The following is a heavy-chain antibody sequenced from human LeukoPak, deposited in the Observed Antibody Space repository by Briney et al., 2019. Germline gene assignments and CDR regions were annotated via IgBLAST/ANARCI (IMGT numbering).Heavy chain of an antibody. CDR2: IHHSGRT. D-gene: IGHD4-17*01. Sequence: SETLSLTCAVSGYSISLGYYWGWIRQPPGKGLEWIGSIHHSGRTYYNPPLKSRVTISVDTSKNQFSLRLYSVTAADTAVYYCAATTTVTTPGYWGQGTLVTVSS. CDR1: GYSISLGYY. V-gene: IGHV4-38-2*01. CDR3: AATTTVTTPGY. J-gene: IGHJ4*02.